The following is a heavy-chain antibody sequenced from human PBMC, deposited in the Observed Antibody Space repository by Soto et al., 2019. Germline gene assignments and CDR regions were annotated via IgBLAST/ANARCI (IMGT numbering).Heavy chain of an antibody. CDR3: ARVVGVLEVGYCSSTSCSLAFDI. Sequence: SETLSLTCAVYGGSFSGYYWSWIRQPPGKGLEWIGEINHSGSTNYNPSLKSRVTLSVDTSKNQFSLKLSSVTAADTAVYYCARVVGVLEVGYCSSTSCSLAFDIWGKGTMVTV. CDR2: INHSGST. D-gene: IGHD2-2*01. CDR1: GGSFSGYY. J-gene: IGHJ3*02. V-gene: IGHV4-34*01.